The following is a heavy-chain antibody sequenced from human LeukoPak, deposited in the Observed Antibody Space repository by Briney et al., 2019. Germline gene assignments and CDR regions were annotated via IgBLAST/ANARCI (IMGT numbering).Heavy chain of an antibody. Sequence: GGSLRLSCAASGFTFSSYWMDWVRQAPGKGLEWVANIKQDGSEKYYVDSVKGRFTISRDNAKNSLYLQMNSLRAEDTAVYYCAGAFYDSSGYYYPIGYWGQGTLVTVSS. J-gene: IGHJ4*02. D-gene: IGHD3-22*01. V-gene: IGHV3-7*04. CDR2: IKQDGSEK. CDR3: AGAFYDSSGYYYPIGY. CDR1: GFTFSSYW.